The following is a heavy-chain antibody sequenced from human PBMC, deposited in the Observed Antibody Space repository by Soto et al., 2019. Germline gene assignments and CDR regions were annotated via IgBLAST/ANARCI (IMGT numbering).Heavy chain of an antibody. CDR3: AKDQRIVGSTRGYIDY. CDR2: ISTDGSYK. D-gene: IGHD1-26*01. J-gene: IGHJ4*02. Sequence: QVQLVESGGGVVQPGRSLRLSCAASGFTFNMHGMHWVRQAPGKGLEWVAVISTDGSYKYHVDSVKGRFTISRDNSNNTLYLQMNSLKTEDTGIYYWAKDQRIVGSTRGYIDYWGQGTLVAVSS. V-gene: IGHV3-30*18. CDR1: GFTFNMHG.